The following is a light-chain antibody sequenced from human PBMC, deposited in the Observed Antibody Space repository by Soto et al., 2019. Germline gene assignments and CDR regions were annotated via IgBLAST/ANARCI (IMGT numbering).Light chain of an antibody. CDR3: QQYYSSLTWT. J-gene: IGKJ1*01. V-gene: IGKV4-1*01. CDR1: QSVLYSSNNKNY. CDR2: WAS. Sequence: DIVMTQSPDSLAVSLGERATINCKSSQSVLYSSNNKNYLAWYEQKPRQPPKLLIYWASTRESGVPDRFSGSGSGTDFPRTISSLQAEDVAVYYCQQYYSSLTWTFGQGT.